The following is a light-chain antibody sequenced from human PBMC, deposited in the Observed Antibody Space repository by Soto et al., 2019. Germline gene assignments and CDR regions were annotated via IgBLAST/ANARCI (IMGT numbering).Light chain of an antibody. CDR2: DAS. Sequence: DIQMTQSPSTLSASVGDRVTITCRASQNVFTWLAWYQHRPGKAPKLLISDASILESGVPSRFSGSGSGTEFTLTNTSLQSDDFATYYCQEYNSHSFGGGTKVEIK. J-gene: IGKJ4*01. CDR1: QNVFTW. CDR3: QEYNSHS. V-gene: IGKV1-5*01.